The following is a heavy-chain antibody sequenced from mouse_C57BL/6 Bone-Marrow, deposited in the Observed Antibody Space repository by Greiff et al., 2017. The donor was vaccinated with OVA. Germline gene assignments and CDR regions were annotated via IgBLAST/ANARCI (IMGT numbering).Heavy chain of an antibody. CDR2: IYPGGGYT. CDR1: GYTFTNYW. J-gene: IGHJ4*01. V-gene: IGHV1-63*01. CDR3: ARGPLCTTVPYAMDY. D-gene: IGHD1-1*01. Sequence: QVQLQQSGAELVRPGTSVKMSCKASGYTFTNYWIGWAKQRPGHGLEWIGDIYPGGGYTNYNEKFKGKATLTADKSSSTAYMQFSSLTSEDSAVYYCARGPLCTTVPYAMDYWGQGTSVTVSS.